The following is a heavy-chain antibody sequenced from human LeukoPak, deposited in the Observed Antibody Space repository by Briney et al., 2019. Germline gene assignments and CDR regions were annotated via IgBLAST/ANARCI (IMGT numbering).Heavy chain of an antibody. D-gene: IGHD2-21*01. CDR2: IYPDDFDT. Sequence: GESLKISCKGSGYSFTTYWIGWVRQMPGKGLEWTGIIYPDDFDTRYSPSFQGQVTISADKSISTAYLQWSSLKASDSAMYYCARHADSGGLLFSSDYWGQGTLVTVSS. CDR3: ARHADSGGLLFSSDY. V-gene: IGHV5-51*01. CDR1: GYSFTTYW. J-gene: IGHJ4*02.